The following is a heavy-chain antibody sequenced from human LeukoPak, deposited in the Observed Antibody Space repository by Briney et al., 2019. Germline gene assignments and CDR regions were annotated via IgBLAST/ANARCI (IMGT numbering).Heavy chain of an antibody. Sequence: ASVKVSCKASGYTFTGYYMHWVRQAPGQGLEWMGWINPNSGGTNYAQKFQGRVTMTRDTSISTAYMELSRLRSDDTAVYYCARPRHIRFLEWLEVDNWFDPRGQGTLVTVSS. V-gene: IGHV1-2*02. CDR3: ARPRHIRFLEWLEVDNWFDP. CDR2: INPNSGGT. J-gene: IGHJ5*02. D-gene: IGHD3-3*01. CDR1: GYTFTGYY.